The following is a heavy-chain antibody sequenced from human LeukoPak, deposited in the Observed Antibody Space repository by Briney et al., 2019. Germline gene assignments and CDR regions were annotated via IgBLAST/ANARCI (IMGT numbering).Heavy chain of an antibody. CDR3: ARGTLIGYCSGGSCYGYFDY. Sequence: ASVKVSCKASGYTFTAYYIHWVRQAPGQGLEYMGWINPNSGGTNYAQKFQGRVTITRDTSINTAYMELSRLRSDDTAVYYCARGTLIGYCSGGSCYGYFDYWGQGTLVTVSS. CDR2: INPNSGGT. CDR1: GYTFTAYY. D-gene: IGHD2-15*01. J-gene: IGHJ4*02. V-gene: IGHV1-2*02.